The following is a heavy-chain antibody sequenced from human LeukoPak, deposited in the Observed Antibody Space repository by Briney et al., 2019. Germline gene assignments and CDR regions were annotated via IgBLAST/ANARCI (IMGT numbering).Heavy chain of an antibody. V-gene: IGHV3-21*01. CDR3: ARRLNYGDYGNDC. CDR2: ISSSSRYI. Sequence: GGSLRLSCAASGFTFSTYSMNWVRQAPGKGLEWVSTISSSSRYIYFADSVKGRFTISRDNAKNSLYLQMNSLRAEDTAVYYCARRLNYGDYGNDCWGQGTLVTVSS. CDR1: GFTFSTYS. D-gene: IGHD4-17*01. J-gene: IGHJ4*02.